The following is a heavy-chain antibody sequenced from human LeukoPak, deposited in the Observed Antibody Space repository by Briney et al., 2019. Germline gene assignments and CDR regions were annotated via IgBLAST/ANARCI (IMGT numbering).Heavy chain of an antibody. CDR3: ATTRGYSPYYFDY. V-gene: IGHV1-69*01. J-gene: IGHJ4*02. CDR1: GGTFISYA. D-gene: IGHD5-18*01. CDR2: IIPIFGTA. Sequence: ASVKVSCKASGGTFISYAISWVRQAPGQGLEWMGGIIPIFGTANYAQKFQGRVTITADESTSTAYMELSSLRSEDTAVYYCATTRGYSPYYFDYWGQGTLVTVSS.